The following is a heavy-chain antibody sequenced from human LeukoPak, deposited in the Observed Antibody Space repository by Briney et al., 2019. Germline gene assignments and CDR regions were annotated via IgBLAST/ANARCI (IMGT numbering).Heavy chain of an antibody. CDR1: GFTFSSYG. D-gene: IGHD6-19*01. V-gene: IGHV3-30-3*01. Sequence: GGSLRLSCAASGFTFSSYGMHWVRQASGKGLEWVAVISYDGSDKYYADSVKGRFTISRDNSKDTLYLQMNSLRAEDTAVYYCARPAGTYDYSYGMDVWGQGTTVTVSS. CDR3: ARPAGTYDYSYGMDV. CDR2: ISYDGSDK. J-gene: IGHJ6*02.